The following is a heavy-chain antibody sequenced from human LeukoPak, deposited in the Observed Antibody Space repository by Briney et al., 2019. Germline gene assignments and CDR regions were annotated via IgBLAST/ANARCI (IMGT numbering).Heavy chain of an antibody. CDR3: ARIRTYGSSSGAFDM. J-gene: IGHJ3*02. CDR1: GYSFSNYW. Sequence: GESLKISCKGSGYSFSNYWIGWVRQMPGKGLEWMGIIYPGDSDDSDSPSFQGQVTISADKSISTAYLQWSSLKASDTAMYYCARIRTYGSSSGAFDMWGQGTLVTVSS. CDR2: IYPGDSDD. D-gene: IGHD6-6*01. V-gene: IGHV5-51*01.